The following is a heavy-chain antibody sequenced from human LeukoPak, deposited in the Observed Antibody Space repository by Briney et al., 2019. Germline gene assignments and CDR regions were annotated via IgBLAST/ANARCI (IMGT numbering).Heavy chain of an antibody. Sequence: GGSLRLSCAASGFTFSSYGMHWVRQAPGKGLEWVAVISYDGSNKYYADSVKGRFTISRDNSRNTLYLQMNSLRAEDTAVYYCAKETHSSGWYYYYYYMDVWGKGTTVTVSS. CDR3: AKETHSSGWYYYYYYMDV. CDR1: GFTFSSYG. J-gene: IGHJ6*03. V-gene: IGHV3-30*18. CDR2: ISYDGSNK. D-gene: IGHD6-19*01.